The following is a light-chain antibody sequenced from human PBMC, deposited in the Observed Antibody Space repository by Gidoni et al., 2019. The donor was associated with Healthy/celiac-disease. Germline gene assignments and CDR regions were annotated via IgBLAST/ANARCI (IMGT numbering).Light chain of an antibody. J-gene: IGKJ3*01. Sequence: DIQMTQSPSSLSASVGDRVTITCRASQGISSYLNWYQQKPGKAPKLLIYAASSLQSGVPSRFSGSGSGTDFTLTISSLQPEDFATYYCQQSYSRVFTFGPGTKVDIK. CDR1: QGISSY. CDR3: QQSYSRVFT. V-gene: IGKV1-39*01. CDR2: AAS.